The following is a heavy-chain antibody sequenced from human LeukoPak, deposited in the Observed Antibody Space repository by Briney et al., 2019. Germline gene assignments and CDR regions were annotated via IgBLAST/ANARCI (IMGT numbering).Heavy chain of an antibody. D-gene: IGHD3-10*01. CDR3: ARDGVRWSYDY. CDR2: VYYSGST. Sequence: SETLSLTCTVSSGSITSYYWSWIRQPPGKGLEWIGYVYYSGSTNYNSSLKSRVTISVDTSNNQFSLNLTSVTAADTAVYYCARDGVRWSYDYWGQGTLVTVSS. V-gene: IGHV4-59*01. CDR1: SGSITSYY. J-gene: IGHJ4*02.